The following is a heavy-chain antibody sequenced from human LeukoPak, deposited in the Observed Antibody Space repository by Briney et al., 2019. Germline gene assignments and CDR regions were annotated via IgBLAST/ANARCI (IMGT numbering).Heavy chain of an antibody. CDR1: GFTFSSYA. J-gene: IGHJ4*02. V-gene: IGHV3-30-3*01. D-gene: IGHD6-19*01. CDR3: AKDSLFIAVATITPDY. CDR2: ISYDGSNK. Sequence: GRSLRLSCAASGFTFSSYAMHWVRQAPGKGLEWVAVISYDGSNKYYADSVKGRFTISRDNSKNTLYLQMNSLRAEDTAVYYCAKDSLFIAVATITPDYWGQGTLVTVSS.